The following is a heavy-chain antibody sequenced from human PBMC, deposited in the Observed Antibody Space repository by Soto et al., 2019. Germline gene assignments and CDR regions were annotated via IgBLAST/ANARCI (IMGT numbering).Heavy chain of an antibody. CDR2: STGSGGST. CDR1: GFTGSAYA. J-gene: IGHJ4*02. D-gene: IGHD4-17*01. Sequence: GGSLRLSCAASGFTGSAYAMIWGRQAPGKGLEWVSVSTGSGGSTYDADSVKGRFTISRDTSKNTLVLQMNSLRAEDTAVYYCAKDRYGDYGGIDYWGQGTMVTVSS. V-gene: IGHV3-23*01. CDR3: AKDRYGDYGGIDY.